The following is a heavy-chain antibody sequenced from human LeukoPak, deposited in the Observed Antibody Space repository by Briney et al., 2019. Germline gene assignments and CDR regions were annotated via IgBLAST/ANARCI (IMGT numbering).Heavy chain of an antibody. D-gene: IGHD2-2*01. V-gene: IGHV4-34*01. CDR1: GGSFSGYY. J-gene: IGHJ3*02. Sequence: PSETLSRNCAGYGGSFSGYYWSWIRQPPGQELEWIGEINHSGSTNYNPSHKSRVTITVDTSKTQFFLMLSPVTAADTAVYYCALGYCSSTSCVRAFYIWGQGTMVTVSS. CDR2: INHSGST. CDR3: ALGYCSSTSCVRAFYI.